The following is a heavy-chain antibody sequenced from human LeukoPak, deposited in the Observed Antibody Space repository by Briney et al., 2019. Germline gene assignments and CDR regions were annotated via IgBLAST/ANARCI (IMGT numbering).Heavy chain of an antibody. CDR1: GYTFTSYG. Sequence: ASVKVSCKASGYTFTSYGNSWVRQAPGQGLDWMGWISAYNGNTNYAQKLQGRVTMTTDTSTSAAYMELRSLRSDDTAVYYCARDSSSWYYYYYYYMDVWGKGTTVTVSS. CDR2: ISAYNGNT. D-gene: IGHD6-13*01. CDR3: ARDSSSWYYYYYYYMDV. J-gene: IGHJ6*03. V-gene: IGHV1-18*01.